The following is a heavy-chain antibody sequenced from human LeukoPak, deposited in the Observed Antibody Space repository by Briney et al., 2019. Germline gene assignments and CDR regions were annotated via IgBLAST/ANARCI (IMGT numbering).Heavy chain of an antibody. J-gene: IGHJ4*02. V-gene: IGHV1-46*01. CDR1: GYTFTSYY. D-gene: IGHD3-22*01. CDR2: INPSGGST. CDR3: ARETPNSYDSSGYADY. Sequence: ASVKVSCKASGYTFTSYYMHWVRQAPGQGLEWMGIINPSGGSTSYAQKFQGRVTMTRGTSTSTVYMELSSLRSEDTAVYYCARETPNSYDSSGYADYWGQGTLVTVSS.